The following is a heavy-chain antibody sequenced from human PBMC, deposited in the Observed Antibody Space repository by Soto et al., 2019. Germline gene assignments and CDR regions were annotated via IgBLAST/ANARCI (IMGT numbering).Heavy chain of an antibody. CDR1: GFSLSTSGVG. CDR3: AHRRGKLYYYGMDV. J-gene: IGHJ6*02. Sequence: SGPTLVNPTHTRTLTCTFSGFSLSTSGVGVGWIRQPPGKALEWLALIYWNDDKRYSPSLKSRLTITKDTSKHQVVLTMTNMDPVDTATYYCAHRRGKLYYYGMDVWGQGTTVTVSS. V-gene: IGHV2-5*01. CDR2: IYWNDDK.